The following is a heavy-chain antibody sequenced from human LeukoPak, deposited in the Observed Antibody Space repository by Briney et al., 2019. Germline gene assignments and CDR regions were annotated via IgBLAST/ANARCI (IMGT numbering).Heavy chain of an antibody. CDR3: ARGLLDGYTHPAAFDI. CDR2: IYYSGST. CDR1: GGSISSYY. D-gene: IGHD5-24*01. Sequence: ASETLSLTCTVSGGSISSYYWSWIRQPPGKGLEWNGYIYYSGSTNYNPSLKSRVTISVDTSKNQFSLKLSSVTAADTAVYYCARGLLDGYTHPAAFDIWGQGTMVTVSS. J-gene: IGHJ3*02. V-gene: IGHV4-59*01.